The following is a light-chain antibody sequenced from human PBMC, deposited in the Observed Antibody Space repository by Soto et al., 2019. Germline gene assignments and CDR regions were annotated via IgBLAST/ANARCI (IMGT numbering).Light chain of an antibody. CDR1: QSISRS. CDR2: DAS. V-gene: IGKV1-5*01. J-gene: IGKJ1*01. Sequence: DIQMTQSPSTLSASVGDRVTITCRASQSISRSLAWYQQKSGKAPKLLIYDASSLESGVPSRFSGSGFGTDFTLTITNLQPEDSGTYYCQHPKWAFGQGTTVEI. CDR3: QHPKWA.